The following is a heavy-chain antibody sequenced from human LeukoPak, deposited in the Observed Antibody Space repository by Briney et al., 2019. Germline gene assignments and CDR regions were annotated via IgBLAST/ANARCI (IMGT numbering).Heavy chain of an antibody. CDR2: IRYDGSYK. Sequence: GGPLRLSCVASGFTFRNYGMHWVRQAPGKDLEWVAFIRYDGSYKEYADSVKGRFTISRDNSKDTLYLQMNSLRAEDTAVYYCARDGITPPGIFNFDYWGQGTLVTVSS. J-gene: IGHJ4*02. D-gene: IGHD2-21*01. V-gene: IGHV3-30*02. CDR3: ARDGITPPGIFNFDY. CDR1: GFTFRNYG.